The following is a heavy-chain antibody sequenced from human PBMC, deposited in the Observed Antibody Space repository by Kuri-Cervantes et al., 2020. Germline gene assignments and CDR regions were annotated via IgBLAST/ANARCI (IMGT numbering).Heavy chain of an antibody. D-gene: IGHD6-19*01. J-gene: IGHJ5*02. CDR3: ARGAKWLGENWFDP. CDR2: IKQDGSEE. Sequence: GGSLRLSCAASGFTFSSYWMSWVRQAPGKGLEWVANIKQDGSEEYYVDSVKGRFTISRDNAKNSLYLQMNSLRAGDTAVYYCARGAKWLGENWFDPWGQGTLVTVSS. CDR1: GFTFSSYW. V-gene: IGHV3-7*01.